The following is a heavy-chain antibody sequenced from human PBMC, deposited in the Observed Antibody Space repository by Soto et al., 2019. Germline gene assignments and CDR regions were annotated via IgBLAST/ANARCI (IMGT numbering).Heavy chain of an antibody. CDR2: IIPILGIA. D-gene: IGHD3-9*01. J-gene: IGHJ6*02. CDR1: GGTFSSYT. CDR3: ARGSYDILTGTYYYYYGLDV. V-gene: IGHV1-69*02. Sequence: QVQLVQSGAEVKKPGSSVKVSCKASGGTFSSYTISWVLQAPGQGLEWMGRIIPILGIANYAQKFQGRVTITADKSTSTAYMELSSLRSEDTAVHYCARGSYDILTGTYYYYYGLDVLGQGTTVTVSS.